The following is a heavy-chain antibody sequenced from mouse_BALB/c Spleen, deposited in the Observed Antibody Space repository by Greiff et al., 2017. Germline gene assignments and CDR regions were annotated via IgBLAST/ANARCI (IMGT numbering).Heavy chain of an antibody. J-gene: IGHJ1*01. D-gene: IGHD2-4*01. CDR2: ISYSGST. CDR1: GDSITSGY. Sequence: DVKLVESGPSLVKPSQTLSLTCSVTGDSITSGYWNWIRKFPGNKLEYMGYISYSGSTYYNPSLKSRISITRDTSKNQYYLQLNSVTTEDTATYYCARHYYDYDDWYFDVWGAGTTVTVSS. CDR3: ARHYYDYDDWYFDV. V-gene: IGHV3-8*02.